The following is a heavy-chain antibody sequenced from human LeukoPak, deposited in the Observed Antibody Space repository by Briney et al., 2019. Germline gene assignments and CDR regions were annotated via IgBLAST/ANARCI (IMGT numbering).Heavy chain of an antibody. D-gene: IGHD5-18*01. J-gene: IGHJ4*02. CDR3: ARVRGYSYGTGFDY. V-gene: IGHV4-34*01. Sequence: SETLSLTCAVYGGSFSGYYWSWIRQPPGKGLGWIGKIDHSGSTNYNPSLKSRVTISVDTSKNQFSLKLSSVTAADTAVYYCARVRGYSYGTGFDYWGQGTLVTVSS. CDR2: IDHSGST. CDR1: GGSFSGYY.